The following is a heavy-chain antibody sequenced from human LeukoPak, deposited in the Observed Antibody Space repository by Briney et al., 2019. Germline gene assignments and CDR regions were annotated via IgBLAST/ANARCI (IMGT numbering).Heavy chain of an antibody. Sequence: GGSLRLSCAASGLPFSSYSMNWVRQAPGKGLEWVSSISSSSSYIHYADSVKGRFTISRDNAKNSLYLQMNSLRAEDTAVYYFASSVGSGSDPMDVWGQGTAVTVSS. J-gene: IGHJ6*02. CDR1: GLPFSSYS. CDR2: ISSSSSYI. V-gene: IGHV3-21*01. D-gene: IGHD3-10*01. CDR3: ASSVGSGSDPMDV.